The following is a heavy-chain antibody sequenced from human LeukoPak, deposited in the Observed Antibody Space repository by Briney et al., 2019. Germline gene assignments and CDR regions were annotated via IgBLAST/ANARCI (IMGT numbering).Heavy chain of an antibody. J-gene: IGHJ6*03. CDR2: IYTSGST. CDR1: GGSISSYY. CDR3: ARALIGYCSGASCYYYYYMDV. Sequence: SETLSLTCTVSGGSISSYYWSWIRQPAGKGLEWIGRIYTSGSTNYNPSLKSRVTMSVDTSKNQFSLKLSSVTAADTAVYYCARALIGYCSGASCYYYYYMDVWGKGTTVTVSS. V-gene: IGHV4-4*07. D-gene: IGHD2-15*01.